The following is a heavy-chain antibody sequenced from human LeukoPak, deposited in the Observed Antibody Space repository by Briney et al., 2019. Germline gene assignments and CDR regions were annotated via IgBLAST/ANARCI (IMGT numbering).Heavy chain of an antibody. CDR1: GGSISSSSYY. V-gene: IGHV4-39*01. D-gene: IGHD6-6*01. J-gene: IGHJ3*02. CDR2: IYYSGST. CDR3: ASPYSSSSGFDI. Sequence: SETLSLTCTVSGGSISSSSYYWGWIRQPPGKGLEWIGSIYYSGSTYYNPSLKSRVTISVDTSKNQFPLKLSSVTAADTAVYYCASPYSSSSGFDIWGQGTMVTVSS.